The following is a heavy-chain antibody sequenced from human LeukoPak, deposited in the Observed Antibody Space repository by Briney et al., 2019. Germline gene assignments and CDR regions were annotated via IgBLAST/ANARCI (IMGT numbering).Heavy chain of an antibody. CDR2: ISGNGNTT. CDR3: ARELREHGAFDI. J-gene: IGHJ3*02. Sequence: GGSLRLSCAASGFTFSFYNMNWVRQAPGKGLEWVSYISGNGNTTYYAPSVKGRFTISRDNVKNSVYLQMNSLRAEDTAVYYCARELREHGAFDIWGQGTMVTVSS. V-gene: IGHV3-48*01. CDR1: GFTFSFYN. D-gene: IGHD1-26*01.